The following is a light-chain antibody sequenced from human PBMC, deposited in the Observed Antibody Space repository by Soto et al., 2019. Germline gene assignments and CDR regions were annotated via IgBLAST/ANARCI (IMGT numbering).Light chain of an antibody. CDR3: SSFSGSTSGV. V-gene: IGLV2-14*03. CDR2: YVS. J-gene: IGLJ3*02. Sequence: QSVLTQPASVSGSPGQSITIPCTGTSSDVGTYGYVSWYQHHPGKAPQLMIYYVSNRPSGVSDRFSGSKSGNTASLTISGLQAEDEADYYCSSFSGSTSGVFGGGTQLTVL. CDR1: SSDVGTYGY.